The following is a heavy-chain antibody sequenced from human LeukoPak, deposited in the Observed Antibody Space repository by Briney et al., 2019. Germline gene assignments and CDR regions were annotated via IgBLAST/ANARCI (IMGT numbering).Heavy chain of an antibody. CDR3: AKGEPPLYYYDSSGYLYYFDY. CDR1: GFTSSSYA. D-gene: IGHD3-22*01. Sequence: GGSLRLSCAASGFTSSSYAMSWVRQAPGKGLEWVSAISGSGGSTYYADSVKGRFTISRDNSKNTLYLQMNSLRAEDTAVYYCAKGEPPLYYYDSSGYLYYFDYWGQGTLVTVSS. CDR2: ISGSGGST. V-gene: IGHV3-23*01. J-gene: IGHJ4*02.